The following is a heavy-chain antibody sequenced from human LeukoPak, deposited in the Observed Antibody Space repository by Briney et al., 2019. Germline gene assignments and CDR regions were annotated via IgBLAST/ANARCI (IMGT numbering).Heavy chain of an antibody. V-gene: IGHV1-18*03. CDR2: ISGSNGNT. J-gene: IGHJ6*03. CDR3: ARDSGWKEHYYYMDV. D-gene: IGHD1-1*01. Sequence: GASVKVSCKASSYTFTRYGISWVRQAPGQGLEWMGWISGSNGNTNYAQKFLGRVTITRDTSASTAYMELSSLRSEDMAVYYCARDSGWKEHYYYMDVWGKGTTVTVSS. CDR1: SYTFTRYG.